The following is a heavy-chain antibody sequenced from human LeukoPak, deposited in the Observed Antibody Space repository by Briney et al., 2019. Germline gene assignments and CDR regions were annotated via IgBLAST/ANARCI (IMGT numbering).Heavy chain of an antibody. Sequence: PGGSPRLSCAASGFTLTSYAMNWVRQAPGKGLEWVSGISGSGASTYYADSVKGRFTISRDISKNTLYLQINSLRAEDTAVYYCACAPLGSRQTLDYWGQGALVTVSS. CDR3: ACAPLGSRQTLDY. J-gene: IGHJ4*02. D-gene: IGHD2-15*01. CDR1: GFTLTSYA. V-gene: IGHV3-23*01. CDR2: ISGSGAST.